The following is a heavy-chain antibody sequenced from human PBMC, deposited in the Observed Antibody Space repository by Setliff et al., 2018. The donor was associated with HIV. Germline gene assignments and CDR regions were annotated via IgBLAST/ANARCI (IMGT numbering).Heavy chain of an antibody. D-gene: IGHD6-13*01. V-gene: IGHV4-38-2*01. CDR1: GYSFSNGYY. CDR3: AGRIATAAYYFDY. J-gene: IGHJ4*02. CDR2: IYHSGST. Sequence: SETLSLTCAVFGYSFSNGYYWGWVRQPPGKGQEWIGSIYHSGSTYYNPSLKSRVSISVDTSKNQFSLELRSVTAAATVVYYCAGRIATAAYYFDYWGRGTLVTVSS.